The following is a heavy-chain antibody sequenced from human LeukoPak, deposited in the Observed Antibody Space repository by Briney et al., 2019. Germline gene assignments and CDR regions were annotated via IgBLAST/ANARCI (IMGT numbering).Heavy chain of an antibody. J-gene: IGHJ3*02. D-gene: IGHD6-19*01. Sequence: GGSLRLSCAASGFTFSSYGMSWVRQAPGKGLEWVSGISSIDGSTYYADSVKGRFTVSRDNAKNSLYLQMNSLRAEDTAVYYCARDSFNSGQALGIEGSGWYSAFDIWGQGTMVTVSS. CDR2: ISSIDGST. CDR3: ARDSFNSGQALGIEGSGWYSAFDI. CDR1: GFTFSSYG. V-gene: IGHV3-23*01.